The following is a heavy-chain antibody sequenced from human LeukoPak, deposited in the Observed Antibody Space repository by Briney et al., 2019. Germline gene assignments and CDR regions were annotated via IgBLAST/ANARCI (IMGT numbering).Heavy chain of an antibody. CDR2: IYYSGST. D-gene: IGHD3-3*01. V-gene: IGHV4-61*01. CDR1: GGSVSGGSYY. CDR3: ARARYYDFWSGGPFDY. J-gene: IGHJ4*02. Sequence: SETLSLTCTVSGGSVSGGSYYWSWIRQPPGKGLEWVGNIYYSGSTNYNPSLKSRVTISVDTSKNQFSLKLSSVTAADTAVYYCARARYYDFWSGGPFDYWGQGTLVTVSS.